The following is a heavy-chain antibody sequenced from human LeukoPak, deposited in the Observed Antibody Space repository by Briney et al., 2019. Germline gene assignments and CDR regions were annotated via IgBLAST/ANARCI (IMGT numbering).Heavy chain of an antibody. V-gene: IGHV4-34*01. CDR1: GGSFSGYY. D-gene: IGHD3-16*02. CDR2: INHSGST. Sequence: SETLSLTCAVYGGSFSGYYWSWIRQPPGKGLEWIGEINHSGSTNYNPSLKSRVTISVDTSKNQFSLKLSSVTAADTAVYYCARLGAYDYVWGSHRHPGRLEYWGQGTLVTVSS. J-gene: IGHJ4*02. CDR3: ARLGAYDYVWGSHRHPGRLEY.